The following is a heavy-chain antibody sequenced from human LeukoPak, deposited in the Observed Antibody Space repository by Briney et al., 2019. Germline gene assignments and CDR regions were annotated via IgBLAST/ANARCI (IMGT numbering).Heavy chain of an antibody. CDR1: GGSFSGYY. Sequence: PSETLSLTCAVYGGSFSGYYWSWIRQPPGKGLEWIGEINHSGSTNYNPSLKSRVTISVDTSKNQFSLKLSSVTAADTAVYYCACQYYGSGMSPHTPMYNWFDPWGQGTLVTVSS. D-gene: IGHD3-10*01. V-gene: IGHV4-34*01. CDR2: INHSGST. J-gene: IGHJ5*02. CDR3: ACQYYGSGMSPHTPMYNWFDP.